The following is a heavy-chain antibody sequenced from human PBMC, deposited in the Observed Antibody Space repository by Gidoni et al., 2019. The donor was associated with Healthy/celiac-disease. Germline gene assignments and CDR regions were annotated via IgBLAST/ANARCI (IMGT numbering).Heavy chain of an antibody. V-gene: IGHV1-69*06. D-gene: IGHD2-2*01. CDR2: IIPIFGTA. J-gene: IGHJ6*02. CDR3: AAYSCTSCHPSYYYYYGMDV. Sequence: QVQLVQSGAEVKKPGSSVKVSCKASGGTFSSYAISWVRQAPGQGLEWMGGIIPIFGTANYAQKFQGRVTITADKSTSTAYMELSSLRSEDTAVYYCAAYSCTSCHPSYYYYYGMDVWGQGTTVTVSS. CDR1: GGTFSSYA.